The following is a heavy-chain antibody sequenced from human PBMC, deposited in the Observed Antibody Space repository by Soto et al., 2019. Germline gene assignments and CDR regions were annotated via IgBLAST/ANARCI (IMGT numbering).Heavy chain of an antibody. D-gene: IGHD3-10*02. V-gene: IGHV4-30-4*01. CDR3: ARRLFGDFAFDI. J-gene: IGHJ3*02. Sequence: QVQLQESGPGLVKPSQTLSLTCTVSGGSISSGDYYWSWIRQPPGKGLEWIGYIYYSGSTYYNPSLKSRXSIEVXXSKNQFSLKLSSVTAADTAVYYCARRLFGDFAFDIWGQGTMVTVSS. CDR1: GGSISSGDYY. CDR2: IYYSGST.